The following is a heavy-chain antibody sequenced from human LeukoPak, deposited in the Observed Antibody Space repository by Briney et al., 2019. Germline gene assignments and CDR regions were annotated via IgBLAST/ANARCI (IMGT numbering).Heavy chain of an antibody. Sequence: GRSLRLSCAASGFTFSSYGMYWVRQAPGKGLEWVAVISYDGSNKYYADSVKGRFTISRDNSKNTLYLQMNSLRAEDTAVYYCANSPGIAAAVDYWGQGTLVTVSS. D-gene: IGHD6-13*01. J-gene: IGHJ4*02. CDR2: ISYDGSNK. V-gene: IGHV3-30*18. CDR3: ANSPGIAAAVDY. CDR1: GFTFSSYG.